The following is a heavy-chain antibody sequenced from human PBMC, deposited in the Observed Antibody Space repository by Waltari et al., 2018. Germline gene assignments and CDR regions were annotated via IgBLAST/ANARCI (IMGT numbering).Heavy chain of an antibody. V-gene: IGHV4-39*02. D-gene: IGHD3-16*01. Sequence: QLQLQESGPGLVKPSETLSLTCILSGYSLDRSCYYWGWIRQPPGKGLEWSGSIYYSGSTFYDPSLKSRVTISVDTSKNHFSLKLSSVTAADTAVYYCARPNSSTLGGGFDYWGQGTLVTVSS. CDR1: GYSLDRSCYY. CDR3: ARPNSSTLGGGFDY. CDR2: IYYSGST. J-gene: IGHJ4*02.